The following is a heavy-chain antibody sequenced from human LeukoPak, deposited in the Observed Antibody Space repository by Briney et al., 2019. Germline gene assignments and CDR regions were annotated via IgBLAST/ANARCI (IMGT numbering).Heavy chain of an antibody. D-gene: IGHD2-15*01. V-gene: IGHV3-7*01. CDR2: IKEDGGEK. J-gene: IGHJ4*02. CDR3: VRDRGYCSGGTCYALWDY. CDR1: GFTVSSNY. Sequence: PGGSLRLSCAASGFTVSSNYMSWVRQAPGKGLEWVAHIKEDGGEKHYVDPVKGRFTISRDNAKNSLYLQMNSLRAEDTAMYYCVRDRGYCSGGTCYALWDYWGQGTLVTVSS.